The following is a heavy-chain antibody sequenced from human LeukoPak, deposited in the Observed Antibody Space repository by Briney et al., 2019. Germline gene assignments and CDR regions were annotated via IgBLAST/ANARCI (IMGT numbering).Heavy chain of an antibody. CDR1: GFTFSRDW. Sequence: GGSLRLSCAAAGFTFSRDWMHWVRQAPGKGLVWVSRISSDGSSANHADSVKGRFTISRDNDKSTLYLQMNSLRAEDTAVYFCARAGYGDYADYWGQGTLVTVSS. D-gene: IGHD4-17*01. CDR2: ISSDGSSA. CDR3: ARAGYGDYADY. J-gene: IGHJ4*02. V-gene: IGHV3-74*01.